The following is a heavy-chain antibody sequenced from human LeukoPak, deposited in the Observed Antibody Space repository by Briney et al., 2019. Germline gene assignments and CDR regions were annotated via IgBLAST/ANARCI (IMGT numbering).Heavy chain of an antibody. V-gene: IGHV1-69*05. Sequence: GSSVKASCKASGGTFSSYAISWVRQAPGQGLEWMGGIIPIFGTANYAQKFQGRVTITTDESTSTAYMELSSLRSEDTAVYYCAREMSSRLRWFDPWGQGTLVTVSS. J-gene: IGHJ5*02. CDR2: IIPIFGTA. D-gene: IGHD4-17*01. CDR1: GGTFSSYA. CDR3: AREMSSRLRWFDP.